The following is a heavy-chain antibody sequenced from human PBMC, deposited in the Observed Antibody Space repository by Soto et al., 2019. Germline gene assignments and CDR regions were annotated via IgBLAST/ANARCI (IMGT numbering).Heavy chain of an antibody. J-gene: IGHJ3*02. D-gene: IGHD2-2*01. V-gene: IGHV3-23*01. CDR2: ISGSGDSP. CDR3: ARDRVGYCSSTSCRDAFDI. CDR1: GFTFSNYA. Sequence: GGSLRLSCAASGFTFSNYAISWVRQAPGKGLEWVSIISGSGDSPYYADSVKGRFTISRDNSKNTLYLQMNSLRAEDTAVYYCARDRVGYCSSTSCRDAFDIWGQGTMVTVSS.